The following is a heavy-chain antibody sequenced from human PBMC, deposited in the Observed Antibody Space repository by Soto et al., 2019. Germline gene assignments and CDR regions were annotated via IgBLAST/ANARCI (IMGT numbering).Heavy chain of an antibody. J-gene: IGHJ4*02. D-gene: IGHD3-22*01. Sequence: QVQLVESGGGVVQPGRSLRVSCAASGFSFSHYAMHWVRQAPGKGLEWVAVVSYDGTKQFYADSVKGRFTISRDSSKSTLYLQINKLRDEDTAVYSCARDRVYYYDSSGYYNFDFWGQGTLVTVSS. V-gene: IGHV3-30-3*01. CDR2: VSYDGTKQ. CDR1: GFSFSHYA. CDR3: ARDRVYYYDSSGYYNFDF.